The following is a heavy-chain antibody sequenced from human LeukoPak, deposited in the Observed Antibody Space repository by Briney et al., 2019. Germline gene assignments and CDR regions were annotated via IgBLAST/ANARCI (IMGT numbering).Heavy chain of an antibody. CDR2: INHSGST. CDR3: ARQGLWSGYYAPDAFDI. Sequence: SETLSLTCAVYGGSFSGYYWSWIRQPPGKGLEWIGEINHSGSTDYNPSLKSRVTISVDTSKNQFSLELSSVTAADTAVYYCARQGLWSGYYAPDAFDIWGQGTMVTVSS. J-gene: IGHJ3*02. V-gene: IGHV4-34*01. CDR1: GGSFSGYY. D-gene: IGHD3-3*01.